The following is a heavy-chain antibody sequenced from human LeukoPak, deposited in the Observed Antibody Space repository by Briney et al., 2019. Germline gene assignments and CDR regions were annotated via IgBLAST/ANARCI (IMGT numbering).Heavy chain of an antibody. D-gene: IGHD6-19*01. CDR2: ISSSGSTV. CDR1: EFTFSNYE. Sequence: GGSLRLSCAASEFTFSNYEMTWVRQAPGKGLEWVSYISSSGSTVYYADSAKGRFTISRDNAKNSLYLQMNSLRAEDTAVYYCARDLSSGWYLSSASYYFDYWGQGTLVTVSS. J-gene: IGHJ4*02. V-gene: IGHV3-48*03. CDR3: ARDLSSGWYLSSASYYFDY.